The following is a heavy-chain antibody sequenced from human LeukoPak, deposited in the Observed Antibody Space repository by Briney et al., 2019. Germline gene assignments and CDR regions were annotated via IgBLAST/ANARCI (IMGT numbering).Heavy chain of an antibody. Sequence: PSETLSLTCTDSGGSISSSSYYWGWIRQPPGKGLEWIGSIYYSGSTYYNPSLKSRVTISVDTSKNQFSLKLSSVTAADTAVYYCARRTYIYGDYAPGSVYWGQGTLVTVSS. CDR2: IYYSGST. D-gene: IGHD4-17*01. CDR1: GGSISSSSYY. CDR3: ARRTYIYGDYAPGSVY. J-gene: IGHJ4*02. V-gene: IGHV4-39*01.